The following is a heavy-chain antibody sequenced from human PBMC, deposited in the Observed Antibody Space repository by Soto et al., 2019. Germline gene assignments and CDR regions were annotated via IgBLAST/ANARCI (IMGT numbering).Heavy chain of an antibody. J-gene: IGHJ5*02. CDR3: AREQAITPNWFDP. CDR2: IYYSGST. CDR1: GGSVSSDTYY. V-gene: IGHV4-61*01. D-gene: IGHD5-12*01. Sequence: SETLSLTCSVSGGSVSSDTYYWNWFRQSPGKGLEWIGYIYYSGSTRYNPSLKSRVTISADTSKNQFSLRLSSVTAADTVVYYCAREQAITPNWFDPWGQGTLVTVSS.